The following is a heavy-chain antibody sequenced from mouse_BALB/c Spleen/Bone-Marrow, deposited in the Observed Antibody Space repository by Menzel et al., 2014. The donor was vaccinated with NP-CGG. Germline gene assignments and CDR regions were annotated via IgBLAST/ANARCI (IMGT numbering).Heavy chain of an antibody. J-gene: IGHJ4*01. CDR2: ISSGGSYT. D-gene: IGHD2-4*01. Sequence: EVQGVESGGGLVKPGGSLKLSCAASGFTSSSYAMSWVRQSPEKRLEWVAEISSGGSYTYYPDTVTGRFTISRDNAKNTLYLEMSSLRSEDTAMYYCAREGLRRRAAMDYWGQGTSVTVSS. CDR1: GFTSSSYA. V-gene: IGHV5-9-4*01. CDR3: AREGLRRRAAMDY.